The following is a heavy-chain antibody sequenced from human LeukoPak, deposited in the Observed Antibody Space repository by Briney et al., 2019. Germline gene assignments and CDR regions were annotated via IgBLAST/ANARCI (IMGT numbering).Heavy chain of an antibody. CDR2: ISTSGDST. Sequence: PGGSLRLSCAASGFTFSSYAMTWVRQAPGKGLEWVSAISTSGDSTYYADSVRGRFTISRDDSKNTLYLQMTSLRAEDTAVYYCARKVYHRFDYWGQGTLVTVSS. CDR3: ARKVYHRFDY. V-gene: IGHV3-23*01. D-gene: IGHD2-2*01. CDR1: GFTFSSYA. J-gene: IGHJ4*02.